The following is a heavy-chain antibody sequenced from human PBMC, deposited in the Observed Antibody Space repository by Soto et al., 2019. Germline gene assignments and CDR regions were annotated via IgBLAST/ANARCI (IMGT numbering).Heavy chain of an antibody. CDR1: GESFSGYY. Sequence: VHLQQWGAELLRPSETRSITCTVPGESFSGYYWIWIRHSPEKGLEWMGEVYDIGETKYNPSLKSRVTSSEDPSKNQFSLRMSSMTAADTAVYYCARGFSNSITTRFDSWGQGTLVTVSS. V-gene: IGHV4-34*01. J-gene: IGHJ4*02. CDR3: ARGFSNSITTRFDS. CDR2: VYDIGET. D-gene: IGHD4-4*01.